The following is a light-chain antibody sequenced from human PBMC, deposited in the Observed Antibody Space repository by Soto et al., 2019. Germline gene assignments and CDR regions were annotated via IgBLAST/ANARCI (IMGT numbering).Light chain of an antibody. V-gene: IGKV3-15*01. Sequence: EIVMTQSPATLSVSPGERATLSCRASQSVSNNLAWYQQKPGQAPRLLIYGAFARATGIPARFSGSGSGTEFTLTISSLQSEDFAVYYCQKYNNWPPTWTFGQGTKVEIK. CDR2: GAF. J-gene: IGKJ1*01. CDR3: QKYNNWPPTWT. CDR1: QSVSNN.